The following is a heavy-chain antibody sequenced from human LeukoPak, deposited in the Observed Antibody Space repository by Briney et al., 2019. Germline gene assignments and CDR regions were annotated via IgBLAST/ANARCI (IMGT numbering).Heavy chain of an antibody. CDR2: ISYDGSNK. CDR3: ARAGYSSGWYDGYFDY. CDR1: GFTFSSYA. D-gene: IGHD6-19*01. J-gene: IGHJ4*02. Sequence: GGSLRLSCAASGFTFSSYAMHWVRQAPGKGLEWVAVISYDGSNKYYADSVKGRFTISRDSSKNTLYLQMNSLRAEDTAVYYCARAGYSSGWYDGYFDYWGQGTLVTVSS. V-gene: IGHV3-30-3*01.